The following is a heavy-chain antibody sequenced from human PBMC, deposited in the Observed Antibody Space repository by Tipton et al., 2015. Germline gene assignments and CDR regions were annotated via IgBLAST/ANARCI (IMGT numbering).Heavy chain of an antibody. CDR1: GASISSGS. Sequence: LRLSCTVSGASISSGSRSWIRQAAGKGLEWIGRVYSSGKSDSNPSFRSRVIISLDRSMNHFSLRLSSVTAADTALYYCARESYNEGWYADSWGQGTLVTVSS. CDR2: VYSSGKS. D-gene: IGHD6-19*01. V-gene: IGHV4-61*02. CDR3: ARESYNEGWYADS. J-gene: IGHJ4*02.